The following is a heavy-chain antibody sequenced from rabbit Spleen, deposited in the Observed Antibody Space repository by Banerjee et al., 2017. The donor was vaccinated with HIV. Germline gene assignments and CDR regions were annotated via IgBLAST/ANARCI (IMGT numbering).Heavy chain of an antibody. CDR1: GLDFSSNYW. V-gene: IGHV1S45*01. CDR3: ARGVYYTSGGTPYQNIGGMDL. D-gene: IGHD1-1*01. CDR2: IHTVSGST. J-gene: IGHJ6*01. Sequence: QQQLVESGGGLVKPGASLTLTCKASGLDFSSNYWICWVRQAPGKGLEWSACIHTVSGSTYYANWAKGRFTISRTSSTVTLQMTSLTAADTATYFCARGVYYTSGGTPYQNIGGMDLWGPGTLVTVS.